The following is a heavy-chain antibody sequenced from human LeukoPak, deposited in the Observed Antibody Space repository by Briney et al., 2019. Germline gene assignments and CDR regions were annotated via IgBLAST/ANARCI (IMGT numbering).Heavy chain of an antibody. CDR1: GYAFAKYA. D-gene: IGHD2-2*01. CDR2: INAGNGNT. J-gene: IGHJ6*02. CDR3: ARSILVVPVASHYNYGVDV. V-gene: IGHV1-3*01. Sequence: VASVKVSCKASGYAFAKYAIHWVRQAPGQRLEWMGWINAGNGNTRYSQKFQGGVTITRDTSASTAYMELSSLRSEDTAVYYCARSILVVPVASHYNYGVDVWGQGTTVTVSS.